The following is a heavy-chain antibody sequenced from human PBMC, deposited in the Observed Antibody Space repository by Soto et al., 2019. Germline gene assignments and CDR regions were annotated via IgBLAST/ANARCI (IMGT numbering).Heavy chain of an antibody. CDR1: GFTFSSYS. D-gene: IGHD3-9*01. J-gene: IGHJ6*02. CDR3: ARDLTLYFDWHAYYGMDV. CDR2: ISSSSSYI. Sequence: EVQLVESGGGLVKPGGSLRLSCAASGFTFSSYSMNWVRQAPGKGLEWVSSISSSSSYIYYADSVKGRFTISRDNAKNSLYLQMNSLRAEDTAVYYCARDLTLYFDWHAYYGMDVWGQGTTVTVSS. V-gene: IGHV3-21*01.